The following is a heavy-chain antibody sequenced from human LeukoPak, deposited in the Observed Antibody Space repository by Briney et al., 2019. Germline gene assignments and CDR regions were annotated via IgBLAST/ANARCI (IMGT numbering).Heavy chain of an antibody. CDR2: IWYDGSNK. CDR1: GFTFSSYG. J-gene: IGHJ4*02. D-gene: IGHD2-21*02. Sequence: GGSLRLSCAASGFTFSSYGMHWVRQAPGEGLEWVVVIWYDGSNKYYADSVKGRFTISRDNSKNTLYLQMNSLRAEDTAVYYCARDHLAYCGGDCSVFDYWGQGTLVTVSS. CDR3: ARDHLAYCGGDCSVFDY. V-gene: IGHV3-33*01.